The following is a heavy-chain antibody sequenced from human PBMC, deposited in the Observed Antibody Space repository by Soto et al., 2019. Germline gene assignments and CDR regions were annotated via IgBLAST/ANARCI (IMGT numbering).Heavy chain of an antibody. V-gene: IGHV1-18*01. J-gene: IGHJ6*03. Sequence: QDQLVQSGVEVKKPGASVKVSCKASGYSFTNYGITWVRQAPGXXXXWMGWISAYNGNTNYAQKFQGRVTLTTDASTSTAYLELRSLRSDDTAVYYCARDRGVAPPVAGNTHYYYYMDVWGKGTTVTVSS. CDR1: GYSFTNYG. D-gene: IGHD6-19*01. CDR3: ARDRGVAPPVAGNTHYYYYMDV. CDR2: ISAYNGNT.